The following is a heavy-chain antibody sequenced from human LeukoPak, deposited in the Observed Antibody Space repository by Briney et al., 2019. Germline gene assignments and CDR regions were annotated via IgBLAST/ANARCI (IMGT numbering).Heavy chain of an antibody. CDR1: GGSISSGGYS. V-gene: IGHV4-30-4*07. D-gene: IGHD4-17*01. CDR3: ARAFHDYGLTYFDY. CDR2: IYYSGST. J-gene: IGHJ4*02. Sequence: SETLSLTCAVSGGSISSGGYSWSWIRQPPGKGLEWIGYIYYSGSTYYNPSLKSRVTISVDTSKNQFSLKLSSVTAADTAVYYCARAFHDYGLTYFDYWGQGTLVTVSS.